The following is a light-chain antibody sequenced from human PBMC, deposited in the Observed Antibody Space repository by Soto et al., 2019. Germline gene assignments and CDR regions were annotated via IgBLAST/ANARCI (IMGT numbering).Light chain of an antibody. CDR1: QSVRSN. Sequence: IVMTQSPATLSVSPGERATLSCRASQSVRSNLAWYQQKPGQAPRLLIYGISTRATGIPIRLSGSGSGTEFTLTISSLQSEDFAVYYCQQYNNWPPTFGQGTKVEIK. J-gene: IGKJ1*01. V-gene: IGKV3-15*01. CDR2: GIS. CDR3: QQYNNWPPT.